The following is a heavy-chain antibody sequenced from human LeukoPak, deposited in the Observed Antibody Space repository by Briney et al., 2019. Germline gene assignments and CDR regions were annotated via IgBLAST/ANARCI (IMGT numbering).Heavy chain of an antibody. D-gene: IGHD1-26*01. CDR1: GYSFTSYW. V-gene: IGHV5-51*01. CDR3: ATMYSGSYYKPMYFDY. CDR2: IYPGDSDT. Sequence: GASVKISCKGSGYSFTSYWIGWVRQMPGKGLEWMGIIYPGDSDTRYSPSFQGQVTISADKSISTAYLQWSSLKASDTAMYYCATMYSGSYYKPMYFDYWGQGTLVTVSS. J-gene: IGHJ4*02.